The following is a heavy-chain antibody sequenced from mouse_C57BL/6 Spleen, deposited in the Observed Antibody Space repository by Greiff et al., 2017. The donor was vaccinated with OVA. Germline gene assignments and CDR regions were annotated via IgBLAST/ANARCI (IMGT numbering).Heavy chain of an antibody. Sequence: DVQLQESGPVLVKPGASVKMSCKASGYTFTDYYMNWVKQSHGKSLEWIGVINPYNGGTSYNQKFKGKATLTVDKSSSTAYMELNSLTSEDSAVYYCARRGLYGSSFDYWGQGTTLTVSS. CDR1: GYTFTDYY. CDR2: INPYNGGT. CDR3: ARRGLYGSSFDY. J-gene: IGHJ2*01. V-gene: IGHV1-19*01. D-gene: IGHD1-1*01.